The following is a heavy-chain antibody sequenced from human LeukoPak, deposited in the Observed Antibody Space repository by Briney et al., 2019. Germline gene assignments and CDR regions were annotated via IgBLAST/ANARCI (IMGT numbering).Heavy chain of an antibody. V-gene: IGHV1-46*01. CDR1: GYTFTSYY. CDR3: ARGEYSSPRSAFDI. Sequence: ASVKVSCKASGYTFTSYYMHWVRQAPGQGLEWMGIINPSGGSTTCAQKFQGRVTMTRDMSTSTVYMELRSLRSEDTAVYSCARGEYSSPRSAFDIWGQGTMVTVSS. D-gene: IGHD6-6*01. CDR2: INPSGGST. J-gene: IGHJ3*02.